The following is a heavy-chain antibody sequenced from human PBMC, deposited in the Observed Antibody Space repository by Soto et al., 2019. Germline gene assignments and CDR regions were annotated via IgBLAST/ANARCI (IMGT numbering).Heavy chain of an antibody. CDR3: ASFCTSPRCYRSLDY. CDR2: IVVGSGNT. V-gene: IGHV1-58*02. J-gene: IGHJ4*02. D-gene: IGHD2-2*01. CDR1: GFTFTSSA. Sequence: SVKVSCKASGFTFTSSAMQWVRQTRGQRLEWIGWIVVGSGNTVYAQKFQERVTITRDMSTSTAYMELSSLRSEDTAVYYCASFCTSPRCYRSLDYWGQGTLVTVSS.